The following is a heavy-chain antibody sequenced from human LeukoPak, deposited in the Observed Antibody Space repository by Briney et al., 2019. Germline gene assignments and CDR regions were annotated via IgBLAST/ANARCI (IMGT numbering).Heavy chain of an antibody. J-gene: IGHJ4*02. Sequence: PGGSLRLSCAASGFTFSSYAMSWVRQAPGKGLEWVSAISGSGGSTYYADSVKGRFTISRDNSKNMLYLQMNSLRAEDTAVYYCAKSPTYYDSSGYSYCFDDWGQGTLVTVSS. CDR1: GFTFSSYA. D-gene: IGHD3-22*01. V-gene: IGHV3-23*01. CDR2: ISGSGGST. CDR3: AKSPTYYDSSGYSYCFDD.